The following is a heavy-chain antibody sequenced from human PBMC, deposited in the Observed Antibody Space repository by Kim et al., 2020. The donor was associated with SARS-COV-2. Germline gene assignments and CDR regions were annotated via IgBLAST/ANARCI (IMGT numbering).Heavy chain of an antibody. CDR3: ARGPHSSGWYFEYYYYGMDV. J-gene: IGHJ6*02. Sequence: SETLSLTCAVYGGSFSGYYWSWIRQPPGKGLEWIGEINHSGSTNYNPSLKSRVTISVDTSKNQFSLKLSSVTAADTAVYYCARGPHSSGWYFEYYYYGMDVWGQGTTVTVSS. D-gene: IGHD6-19*01. V-gene: IGHV4-34*01. CDR1: GGSFSGYY. CDR2: INHSGST.